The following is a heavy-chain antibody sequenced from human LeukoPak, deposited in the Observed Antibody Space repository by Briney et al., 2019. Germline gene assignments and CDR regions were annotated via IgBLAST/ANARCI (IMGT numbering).Heavy chain of an antibody. CDR2: INHSGST. Sequence: SETLSLTCAVYGGSFSGYYWSWIRQPPGKGLEWIGEINHSGSTNYNPSLKSRVTISVDTSKNQFSLKLSSVTAADTAVYYCARGAPAGSFDYWGQGTLVTVSS. V-gene: IGHV4-34*01. J-gene: IGHJ4*02. CDR1: GGSFSGYY. CDR3: ARGAPAGSFDY.